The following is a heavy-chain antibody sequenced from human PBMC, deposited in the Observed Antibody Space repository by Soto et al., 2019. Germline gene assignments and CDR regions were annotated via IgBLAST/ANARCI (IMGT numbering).Heavy chain of an antibody. D-gene: IGHD1-26*01. CDR3: ARPKIAGQWELLAFDY. J-gene: IGHJ4*02. CDR1: GGTFSSYA. V-gene: IGHV1-69*06. Sequence: SVKVSFKASGGTFSSYASSWVRQAPGQGLEWMGGIIPIFGTANYAQKFQGRVTITADKSTSTAYMELSSLRSEDTAVYYCARPKIAGQWELLAFDYWGQGTLVTVSS. CDR2: IIPIFGTA.